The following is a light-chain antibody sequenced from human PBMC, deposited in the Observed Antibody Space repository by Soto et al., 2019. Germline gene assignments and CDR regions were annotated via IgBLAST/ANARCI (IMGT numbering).Light chain of an antibody. CDR1: QSISTW. V-gene: IGKV1-5*01. J-gene: IGKJ1*01. Sequence: DIQMTQSPSTLSASLGDRVTITCRASQSISTWLAWYQQKPGKAPKLLIYDASSLESGVPSRFGGGGSGTEFTLTISSLQPDDFAIYYCQQYHNFPRTFGQGTRWIS. CDR3: QQYHNFPRT. CDR2: DAS.